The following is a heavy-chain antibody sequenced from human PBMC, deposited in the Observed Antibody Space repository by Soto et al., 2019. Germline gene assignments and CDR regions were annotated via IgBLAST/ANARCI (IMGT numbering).Heavy chain of an antibody. V-gene: IGHV1-69*01. Sequence: QVQLVQSGAEVKKPGSSVKVSCKASGGTFSSYAISWVRQAPGQGLEWMGGIIPISDTTNYAQKFQSRVTITAAESTSTAYMELSSLRSEDTAVYYCARSQGSSTSLEIYYYYYYGMDVWGQGTTVTVSS. CDR2: IIPISDTT. J-gene: IGHJ6*02. CDR3: ARSQGSSTSLEIYYYYYYGMDV. CDR1: GGTFSSYA. D-gene: IGHD2-2*01.